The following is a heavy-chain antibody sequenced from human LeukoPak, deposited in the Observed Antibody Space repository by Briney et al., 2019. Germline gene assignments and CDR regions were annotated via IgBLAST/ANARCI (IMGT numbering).Heavy chain of an antibody. D-gene: IGHD4-17*01. J-gene: IGHJ3*02. CDR3: ARVLNGASYDAFDI. CDR1: GYTFTGYY. Sequence: GASVKVSFKASGYTFTGYYMHWVRQAPGQGLEWMVWINPNSGGTNYALKFQGRVTMTRDTSISTAYMELSSLRSDDTAVYYCARVLNGASYDAFDIWGQGTMVTVSS. V-gene: IGHV1-2*02. CDR2: INPNSGGT.